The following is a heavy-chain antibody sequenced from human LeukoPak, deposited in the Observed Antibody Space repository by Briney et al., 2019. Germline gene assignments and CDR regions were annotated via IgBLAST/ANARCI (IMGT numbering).Heavy chain of an antibody. Sequence: SETLSLTCTVSGGSINSSSYYWGWIRQPPGKGLEWIRSIYYSGSTYYNPSLKSRVTISVDTSKNQFSLKLSSVTAADTAVYYCARGEFWTHISLGPLVLWGQGTLVTASS. CDR1: GGSINSSSYY. J-gene: IGHJ4*02. CDR3: ARGEFWTHISLGPLVL. CDR2: IYYSGST. V-gene: IGHV4-39*01. D-gene: IGHD3-16*01.